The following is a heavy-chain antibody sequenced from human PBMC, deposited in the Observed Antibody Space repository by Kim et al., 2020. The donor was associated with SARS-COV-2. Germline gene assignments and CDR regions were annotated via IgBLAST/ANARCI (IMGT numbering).Heavy chain of an antibody. Sequence: SETLSLTCTVSGASISSSGYYWGWIRQPPGKGLEWIGSVYYTGSTYYNPSLKSRVTISVDTSKNQFSLNLSSVTAADTAVYYCAGHFRGTSIRFLALFQFDYWGQGTLVTVSS. CDR2: VYYTGST. CDR1: GASISSSGYY. J-gene: IGHJ4*02. V-gene: IGHV4-39*01. D-gene: IGHD2-15*01. CDR3: AGHFRGTSIRFLALFQFDY.